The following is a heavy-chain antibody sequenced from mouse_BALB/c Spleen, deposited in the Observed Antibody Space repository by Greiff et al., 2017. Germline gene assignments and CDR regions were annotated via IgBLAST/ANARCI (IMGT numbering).Heavy chain of an antibody. D-gene: IGHD1-1*01. CDR3: ARQGFTTVVATDYYAMDY. J-gene: IGHJ4*01. CDR2: INSNGGST. CDR1: GFTFSSYY. Sequence: EVQLQESGGGLVKLGGSLKLSCAASGFTFSSYYMSWVRQTPEKRLELVAAINSNGGSTYYPDTVKGRFTISRDNAKNTLYLQMSSLKSEDTALYYCARQGFTTVVATDYYAMDYWGQGTSVTVSS. V-gene: IGHV5-6-2*01.